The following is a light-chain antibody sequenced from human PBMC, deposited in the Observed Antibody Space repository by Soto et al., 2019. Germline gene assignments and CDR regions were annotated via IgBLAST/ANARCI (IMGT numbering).Light chain of an antibody. J-gene: IGLJ1*01. CDR1: SPNIGSNT. V-gene: IGLV1-44*01. CDR2: SNN. Sequence: QSVLTQPPSASGTPGQRVTISCSGSSPNIGSNTVNWYQQLPGTAPKLLIYSNNQRPSGVPDRFSGSKSGTSASLAISGLQSEDEADYYCAAWDDSLNGPYVFGTGTKVTLL. CDR3: AAWDDSLNGPYV.